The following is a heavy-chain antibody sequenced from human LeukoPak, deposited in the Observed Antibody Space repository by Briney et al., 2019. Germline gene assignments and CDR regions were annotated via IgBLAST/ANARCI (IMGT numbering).Heavy chain of an antibody. CDR3: ARGGYCSSTSCYNP. Sequence: SVKVSCKASGFTFSTSVMHWVRQTRGQRREWIGWIVVGSGSTNYAQKFQGRVTITTDESTSTAYMELSSLRSEDTAVYYCARGGYCSSTSCYNPWGQGTLVTVSS. CDR1: GFTFSTSV. V-gene: IGHV1-58*02. J-gene: IGHJ5*02. D-gene: IGHD2-2*02. CDR2: IVVGSGST.